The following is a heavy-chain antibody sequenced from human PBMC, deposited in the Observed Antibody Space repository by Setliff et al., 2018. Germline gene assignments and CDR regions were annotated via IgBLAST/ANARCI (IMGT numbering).Heavy chain of an antibody. CDR1: GFTFSSHW. Sequence: GGSLRLSCAASGFTFSSHWMHWVRQVPGKGLAWVSQINPDATTTYYADSVKGRFTISRDNAKTTLYLQMNSLRVEDTAVYFCARDPRDGSSSPMADNWGRGTLVTVSS. CDR2: INPDATTT. D-gene: IGHD3-10*01. V-gene: IGHV3-74*01. CDR3: ARDPRDGSSSPMADN. J-gene: IGHJ4*02.